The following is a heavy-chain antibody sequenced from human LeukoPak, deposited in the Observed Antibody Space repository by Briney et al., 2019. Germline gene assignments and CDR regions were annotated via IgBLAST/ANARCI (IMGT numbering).Heavy chain of an antibody. Sequence: ASQTLSLTCTVSGESLSRGSNYWSWIRQPAAKGLEWIGRIHTSGSTNYNPSLKSRVTMSVDLSKNQFSLEMTSMTAADTAVYYCAKRDWNDAFDYWGQGTLVTVSS. V-gene: IGHV4-61*02. CDR1: GESLSRGSNY. CDR2: IHTSGST. CDR3: AKRDWNDAFDY. D-gene: IGHD1-1*01. J-gene: IGHJ4*02.